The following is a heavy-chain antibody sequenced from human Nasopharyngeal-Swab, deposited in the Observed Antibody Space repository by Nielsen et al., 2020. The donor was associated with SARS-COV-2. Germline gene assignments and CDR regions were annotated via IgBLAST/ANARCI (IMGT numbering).Heavy chain of an antibody. V-gene: IGHV3-7*03. D-gene: IGHD6-13*01. CDR1: GFTFSSYS. J-gene: IGHJ6*02. Sequence: GESLKISCAASGFTFSSYSMSWVRQAPGKGLEWVANIKQDGSEKYYVDSVKGRFTISRDNAKNSLYLQMNSLRAEDTAVYYCARDYYSSSSSWYDYYYYGMDVWGQGTTVTVSS. CDR2: IKQDGSEK. CDR3: ARDYYSSSSSWYDYYYYGMDV.